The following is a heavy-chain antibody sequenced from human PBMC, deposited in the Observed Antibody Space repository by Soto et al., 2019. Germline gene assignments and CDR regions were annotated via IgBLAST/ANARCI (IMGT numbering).Heavy chain of an antibody. CDR2: IRSKAYGGTT. CDR1: GFTFGDYA. V-gene: IGHV3-49*03. CDR3: TRGVKPHPFGISNSCYLGYRDS. Sequence: GGSLRLSCTASGFTFGDYAMSWFRQAPGKGLEWVGFIRSKAYGGTTEYAASVKGRFTISRDDSQSIAYQQMNSRKTEDTPVYYYTRGVKPHPFGISNSCYLGYRDSWGQGTLVTVSS. D-gene: IGHD2-2*01. J-gene: IGHJ4*02.